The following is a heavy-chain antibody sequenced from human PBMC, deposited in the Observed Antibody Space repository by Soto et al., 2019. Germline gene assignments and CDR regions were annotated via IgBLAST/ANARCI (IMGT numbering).Heavy chain of an antibody. CDR3: ARGDEGYCSGGSCYLAWYYGMDV. D-gene: IGHD2-15*01. CDR2: ISAYNGNT. Sequence: QVQLVQSGAEVKKPGASVKVSCKASGYTFTSYGISWVRQAPGQGLEWMGWISAYNGNTNYAQKLQGRVTMTTDTSTSTGYMELRSLRSDDTAVYYCARGDEGYCSGGSCYLAWYYGMDVWGQGTTVTVSS. V-gene: IGHV1-18*01. CDR1: GYTFTSYG. J-gene: IGHJ6*02.